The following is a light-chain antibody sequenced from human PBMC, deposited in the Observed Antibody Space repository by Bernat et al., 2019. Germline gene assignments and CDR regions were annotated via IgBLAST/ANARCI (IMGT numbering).Light chain of an antibody. V-gene: IGKV3-15*01. CDR2: GAS. CDR3: QHYYNWPRT. Sequence: EIMMTQSPATLAVSPGERATLSCRASQYVSSSLAWYHQKPGQAPRLLIYGASTRATGIPARFSGSGSGTEFTLTISSLQSGDIAVYYCQHYYNWPRTFGQGTKVEI. CDR1: QYVSSS. J-gene: IGKJ1*01.